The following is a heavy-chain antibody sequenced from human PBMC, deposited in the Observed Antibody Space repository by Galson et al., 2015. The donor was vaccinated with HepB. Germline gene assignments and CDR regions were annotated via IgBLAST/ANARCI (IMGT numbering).Heavy chain of an antibody. CDR3: ASLVVPAATKTYYYYHMDV. D-gene: IGHD2-2*01. CDR1: GGTFSSYA. Sequence: SVKVSCKASGGTFSSYAISWVRQAPGQGLEWMGGIIPIFGTANYAQKFQGRVTITADESTSTAYMELSSLRSEDTAVYYCASLVVPAATKTYYYYHMDVWGKGTTVTVSS. CDR2: IIPIFGTA. J-gene: IGHJ6*03. V-gene: IGHV1-69*13.